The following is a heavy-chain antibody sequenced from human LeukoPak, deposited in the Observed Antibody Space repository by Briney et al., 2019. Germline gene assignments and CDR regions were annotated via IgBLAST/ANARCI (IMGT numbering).Heavy chain of an antibody. CDR3: ARDSSSWFL. CDR2: IYHSGST. Sequence: SETLSLTCTVSGYSISSGYYWGWIRQPPGKGLEWIGSIYHSGSTYYNPSLKSRVTISVDTSKNQFSLKLSSVTAADTAVYYCARDSSSWFLWGQGTLVTVSS. V-gene: IGHV4-38-2*02. D-gene: IGHD6-13*01. CDR1: GYSISSGYY. J-gene: IGHJ4*02.